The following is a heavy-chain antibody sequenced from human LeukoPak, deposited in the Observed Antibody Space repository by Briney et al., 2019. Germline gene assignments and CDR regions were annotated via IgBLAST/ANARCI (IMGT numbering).Heavy chain of an antibody. V-gene: IGHV1-69*13. CDR2: IIPIFGTA. CDR1: GCTFSSYA. CDR3: ARDYGSGSRFDP. J-gene: IGHJ5*02. D-gene: IGHD6-19*01. Sequence: ASVKVSCKASGCTFSSYAISWVRQAPGQGLEWMGGIIPIFGTANYAQTFQGRGTITADEFTSTAYMDLSSLRSEDTAVYYCARDYGSGSRFDPWGQGTLVTVS.